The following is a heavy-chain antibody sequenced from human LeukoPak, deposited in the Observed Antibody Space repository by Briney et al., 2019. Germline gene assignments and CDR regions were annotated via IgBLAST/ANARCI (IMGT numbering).Heavy chain of an antibody. J-gene: IGHJ5*02. CDR1: GFTFSSYA. CDR2: ISGNGGRT. D-gene: IGHD5-18*01. Sequence: TGGSEILSCAASGFTFSSYAMSWVRQAPGKGLEWVSVISGNGGRTYYADSVKGRFTISRDNSKNTLYLQMNSLRAEDTAVYYCAKVRDLDTVLGRFDNWGQGTLVTVSS. CDR3: AKVRDLDTVLGRFDN. V-gene: IGHV3-23*01.